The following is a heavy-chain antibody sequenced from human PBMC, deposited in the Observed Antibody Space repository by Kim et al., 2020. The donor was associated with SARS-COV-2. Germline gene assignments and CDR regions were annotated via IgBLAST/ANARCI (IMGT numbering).Heavy chain of an antibody. Sequence: GGSLRLSCAASGFTFSTYPMLWVRQAPGKGLEWVAVISDDGSAKYYADSVKGRFTISRDNSKNTLYLQMNTLRADDTTVYYCVRASLVGPTYWFDLWGQGTLVTVSS. V-gene: IGHV3-30*04. CDR2: ISDDGSAK. D-gene: IGHD1-26*01. J-gene: IGHJ5*02. CDR1: GFTFSTYP. CDR3: VRASLVGPTYWFDL.